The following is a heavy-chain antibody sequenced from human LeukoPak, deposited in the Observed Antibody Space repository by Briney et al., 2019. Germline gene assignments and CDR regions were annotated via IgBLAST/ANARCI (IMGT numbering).Heavy chain of an antibody. D-gene: IGHD6-13*01. V-gene: IGHV4-34*01. J-gene: IGHJ4*02. Sequence: SETLSLTCAVYGGSFCGYYWSWIRQPPGKGLEWIGEINHSGSTDYNPSLKSRVTISVDTSKNQFSLKLSSVTAADTAVYFCAKVGSSRPFYYFDYWGQGTLVTVSS. CDR1: GGSFCGYY. CDR2: INHSGST. CDR3: AKVGSSRPFYYFDY.